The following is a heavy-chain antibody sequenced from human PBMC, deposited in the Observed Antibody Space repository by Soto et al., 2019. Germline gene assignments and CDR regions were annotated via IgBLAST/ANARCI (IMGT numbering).Heavy chain of an antibody. CDR1: GFTSINYW. D-gene: IGHD3-9*01. Sequence: AVGLLRLPNTASGFTSINYWMHWVRQATGKGLVWVSRINSDGSSISYADSVKGRFTISRDNARNMVYLQMNSLRAEDTAVYYCSSLTNWGRGTLVTVSS. J-gene: IGHJ4*02. CDR3: SSLTN. CDR2: INSDGSSI. V-gene: IGHV3-74*01.